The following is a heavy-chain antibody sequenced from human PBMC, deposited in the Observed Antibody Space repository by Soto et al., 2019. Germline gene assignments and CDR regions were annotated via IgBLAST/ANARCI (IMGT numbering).Heavy chain of an antibody. V-gene: IGHV3-30-3*01. D-gene: IGHD2-15*01. CDR3: AREGQRYCSGGSCPSGYFQH. Sequence: LRLSCAASGFTFSSYAMYWVRQAPGKGLEWVAVISYDGSNKYYADSVKGRFTISRDNSKNTLYLQMNSLRAEDTAVYYCAREGQRYCSGGSCPSGYFQHWGQGTQVTVSS. J-gene: IGHJ1*01. CDR1: GFTFSSYA. CDR2: ISYDGSNK.